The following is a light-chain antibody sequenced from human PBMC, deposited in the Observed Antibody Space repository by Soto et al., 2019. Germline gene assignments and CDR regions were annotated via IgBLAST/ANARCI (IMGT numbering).Light chain of an antibody. J-gene: IGKJ5*01. CDR2: EAT. Sequence: DSQMTQSPSSVSASVGDTVTITCRASQGLKFLAWYQQKPGKAPRLLIYEATNLQSGVPPRFSGSGSGTDFTLTISSLQPEDVATYYCQKYNSAPPSITFGQGTRLEIK. V-gene: IGKV1-12*01. CDR1: QGLKF. CDR3: QKYNSAPPSIT.